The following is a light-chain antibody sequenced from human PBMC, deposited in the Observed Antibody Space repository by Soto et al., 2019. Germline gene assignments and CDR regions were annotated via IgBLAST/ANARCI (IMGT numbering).Light chain of an antibody. CDR3: QQYDNSPWT. V-gene: IGKV3-20*01. Sequence: EIVLTQSPGTLSLSPGERATLSCRASQSVSSSFLAWYQQKPGQAPRLLIYGASSRATGIPDSLSGSGSGTDFTLTISRLEPEDFEVYYCQQYDNSPWTFGQGTKVEIK. CDR2: GAS. CDR1: QSVSSSF. J-gene: IGKJ1*01.